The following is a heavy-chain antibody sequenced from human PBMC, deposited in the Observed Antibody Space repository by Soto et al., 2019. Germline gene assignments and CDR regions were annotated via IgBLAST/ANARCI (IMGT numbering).Heavy chain of an antibody. V-gene: IGHV4-4*07. CDR3: ARGGRDGFDI. Sequence: QVQLQESGPGLVKPSETLSLTCTVSGGSISTYYWNWIRQSAGQGLERIGRVYISGSTNYHPSLKSRAAMSVDTSHNQSSLKVTSVTAADKAVYYCARGGRDGFDIWGQGTMVTVSS. CDR1: GGSISTYY. J-gene: IGHJ3*02. CDR2: VYISGST.